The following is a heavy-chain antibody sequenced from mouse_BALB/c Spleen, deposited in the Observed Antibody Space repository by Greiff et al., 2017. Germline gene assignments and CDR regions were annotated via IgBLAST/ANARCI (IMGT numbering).Heavy chain of an antibody. CDR2: IYPGNSDT. J-gene: IGHJ2*01. CDR3: TRGGLLRLRGYFDY. Sequence: EVQLQESGTVLARPGASVKMSCKASGYTFTSYWMHWVKQRPGQGLEWIGAIYPGNSDTSYNQKFKGKAKLTAVTSTSTAYMELSSLTNEDSAVYYCTRGGLLRLRGYFDYWGQGTTLTVSS. CDR1: GYTFTSYW. D-gene: IGHD1-2*01. V-gene: IGHV1-5*01.